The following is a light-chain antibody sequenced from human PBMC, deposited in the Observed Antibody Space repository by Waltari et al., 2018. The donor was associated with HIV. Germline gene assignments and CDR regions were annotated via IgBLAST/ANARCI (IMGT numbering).Light chain of an antibody. V-gene: IGLV1-40*01. CDR1: TSNIGAGHD. CDR3: QSYDSSLSGVI. J-gene: IGLJ2*01. Sequence: QSVLTQPPSVSGAPGQRVTISCTGNTSNIGAGHDVPWYQQLPGTAPKLLIYGNTNRPSGVPDRFSGSTSGTSASLAITGLQADDEADFYCQSYDSSLSGVIFGGGTKLTVL. CDR2: GNT.